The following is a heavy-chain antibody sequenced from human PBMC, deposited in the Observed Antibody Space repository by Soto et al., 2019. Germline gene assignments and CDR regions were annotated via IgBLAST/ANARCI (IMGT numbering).Heavy chain of an antibody. V-gene: IGHV3-33*01. CDR3: ARDRPPAGAVAVQDGIFDY. Sequence: GGSLRLSCAASGFTFSSYGMHWVRQAPGKGLEWVAVIWYDGSNKYYADSVKGRFTISRDNSKNTLYLQMNSLRAEDTAVYYCARDRPPAGAVAVQDGIFDYWGQGTLVTVSS. D-gene: IGHD6-19*01. J-gene: IGHJ4*02. CDR1: GFTFSSYG. CDR2: IWYDGSNK.